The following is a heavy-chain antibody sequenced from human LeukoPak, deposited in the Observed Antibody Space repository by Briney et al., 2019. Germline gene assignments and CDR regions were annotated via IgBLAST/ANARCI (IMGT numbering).Heavy chain of an antibody. Sequence: ASVEVSCKASGYTFTGYYMHWVRQAPGQGLEWMGWINPNSGGTNYAQKFQGRVTMARDTSISTAYMELSRLRSDDTAVYYCARDLYSYGFLYGYWGQGTLVTVSS. J-gene: IGHJ4*02. CDR2: INPNSGGT. CDR3: ARDLYSYGFLYGY. CDR1: GYTFTGYY. V-gene: IGHV1-2*02. D-gene: IGHD5-18*01.